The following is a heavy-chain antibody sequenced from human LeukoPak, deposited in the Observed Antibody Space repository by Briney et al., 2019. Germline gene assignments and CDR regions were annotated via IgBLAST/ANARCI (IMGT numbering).Heavy chain of an antibody. CDR3: AKDRRFLSNYYDSGAYLDY. D-gene: IGHD3-22*01. CDR1: GFTFSSYA. CDR2: ISGSGGST. V-gene: IGHV3-23*01. Sequence: GGSLRLSCAASGFTFSSYAMSWVRQAPGKGLEWVSAISGSGGSTYYADSVKGRFTISRDNSKNTLYLQMNSLRTEDTAVYYCAKDRRFLSNYYDSGAYLDYWGQGTLVTVSS. J-gene: IGHJ4*02.